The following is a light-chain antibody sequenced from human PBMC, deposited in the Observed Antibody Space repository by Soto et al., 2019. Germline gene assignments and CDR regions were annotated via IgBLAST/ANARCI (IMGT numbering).Light chain of an antibody. V-gene: IGLV2-14*01. J-gene: IGLJ1*01. CDR1: SSDVGGYHY. CDR2: EVT. Sequence: QSVLTQPASVSGSPGQSITISCTGTSSDVGGYHYVSWYQQHPGKAPKLLIYEVTHRPSGVSNRFSGSKSGDAASLTISGLQADDEADYYCSSYTSSSTYVFGTGTKVTVL. CDR3: SSYTSSSTYV.